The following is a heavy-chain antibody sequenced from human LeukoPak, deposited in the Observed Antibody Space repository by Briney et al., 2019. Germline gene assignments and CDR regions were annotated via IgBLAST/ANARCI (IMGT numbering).Heavy chain of an antibody. CDR1: GFTFSSFS. CDR2: ISSSSSYI. Sequence: GGSLRLSCAASGFTFSSFSMNWVRQAPGKGLGWVSSISSSSSYIYYADSVKGRFTISRDNAKNSLYLQMNSLRAEDTAVYYCASNPFGGAYFDYWGQGTLVTVSS. D-gene: IGHD3-16*01. CDR3: ASNPFGGAYFDY. J-gene: IGHJ4*02. V-gene: IGHV3-21*01.